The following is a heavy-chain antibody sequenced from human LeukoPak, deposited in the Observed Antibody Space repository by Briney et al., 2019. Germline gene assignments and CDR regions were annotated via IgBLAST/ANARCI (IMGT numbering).Heavy chain of an antibody. V-gene: IGHV4-59*01. D-gene: IGHD5-12*01. J-gene: IGHJ3*02. CDR1: GASTSHFY. CDR2: MHNSGSS. CDR3: ARSAEWLRNAFDI. Sequence: SETLSLTCTVSGASTSHFYWNWIRQPPGKGLEWIGYMHNSGSSKHSPSLKSRVTISIDTSKNQFSLQLTSVTAADTAVYYCARSAEWLRNAFDIWGQGTMVSVSS.